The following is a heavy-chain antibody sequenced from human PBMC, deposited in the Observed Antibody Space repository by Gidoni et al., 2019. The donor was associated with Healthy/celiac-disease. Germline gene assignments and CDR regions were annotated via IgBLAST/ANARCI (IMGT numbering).Heavy chain of an antibody. D-gene: IGHD6-19*01. J-gene: IGHJ3*02. CDR3: ARVSYSSGWYGAFDI. CDR2: IWYDGSNK. Sequence: QVQLVESGGGVVQPGRSLRLSCAASGFTFSSYGMHWVRQAPGKGLEWVAVIWYDGSNKYYADSVKGRFTISRDNSKNTLYLQMNSLRAEDTAVYYCARVSYSSGWYGAFDIWGQGTMVTVSS. CDR1: GFTFSSYG. V-gene: IGHV3-33*01.